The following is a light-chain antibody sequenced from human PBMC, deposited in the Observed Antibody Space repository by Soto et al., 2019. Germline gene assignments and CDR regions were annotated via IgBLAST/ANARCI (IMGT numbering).Light chain of an antibody. J-gene: IGKJ1*01. V-gene: IGKV3-11*01. CDR2: AES. CDR3: QKNWSTPWT. CDR1: QSVSGF. Sequence: EIVLTQSPATLSLSPGETATLSCRASQSVSGFLAWFHQKPGQAPKLLIYAESTRATGVPYRFSGSGSGTDFTLTISRLQPEDFAVYYCQKNWSTPWTCGQGTKVDIK.